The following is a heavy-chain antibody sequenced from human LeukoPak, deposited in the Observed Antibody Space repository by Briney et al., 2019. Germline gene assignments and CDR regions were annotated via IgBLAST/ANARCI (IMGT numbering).Heavy chain of an antibody. J-gene: IGHJ4*02. CDR1: GGSISSSSYY. Sequence: SETLSLTCTVSGGSISSSSYYWGWVRQPPGKGPEWIGTIYYSGTTSYNPSLKSRVTVSVDTSKNQFSLRLSSVTAADTAVYFCARYVVTRGYSFDYWGQGTLVTVSS. CDR2: IYYSGTT. V-gene: IGHV4-39*01. D-gene: IGHD4-23*01. CDR3: ARYVVTRGYSFDY.